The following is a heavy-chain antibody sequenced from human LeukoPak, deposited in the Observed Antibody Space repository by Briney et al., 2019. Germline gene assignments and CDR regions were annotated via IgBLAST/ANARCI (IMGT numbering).Heavy chain of an antibody. V-gene: IGHV3-21*01. CDR3: ARVLTYYYDSSGYADC. D-gene: IGHD3-22*01. J-gene: IGHJ4*02. CDR1: EFTFSSYN. Sequence: GGSLRLSCAASEFTFSSYNMNWVRQAPGKGLEWVSSISSFSSYIYYADSVKGRFTISRDNAKNSLYLQMNSLRAEDTAVYYCARVLTYYYDSSGYADCWGQGTLVTVSS. CDR2: ISSFSSYI.